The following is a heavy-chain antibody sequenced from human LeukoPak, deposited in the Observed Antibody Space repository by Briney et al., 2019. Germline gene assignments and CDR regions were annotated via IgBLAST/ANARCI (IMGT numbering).Heavy chain of an antibody. D-gene: IGHD6-19*01. CDR3: ARDVGPSQSSGCYYFDS. CDR1: GYTFTNYY. J-gene: IGHJ4*02. V-gene: IGHV1-46*01. Sequence: ASVKVSCKVSGYTFTNYYMHWVRXAPGXGLXXXXXXNPSGGSTSFAQKFQGRVTMTRDTSTSTVYMELSSLRSEDTAVYYCARDVGPSQSSGCYYFDSWGQGTLVTVSS. CDR2: XNPSGGST.